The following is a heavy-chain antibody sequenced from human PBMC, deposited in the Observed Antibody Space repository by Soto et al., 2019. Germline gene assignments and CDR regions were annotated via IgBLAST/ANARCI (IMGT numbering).Heavy chain of an antibody. D-gene: IGHD3-9*01. V-gene: IGHV4-61*01. CDR2: IYYSGST. CDR3: ARGTYYDILTGYYPNSYYYGMDV. Sequence: SETLSLTCTVSGGSVSSGSYYWSWIRQPPGKGLEWIGHIYYSGSTNYNPSLKSRVTISVDTSKNQFSLKLSSVTAADTAVYYCARGTYYDILTGYYPNSYYYGMDVWGQGTTVTVSS. J-gene: IGHJ6*02. CDR1: GGSVSSGSYY.